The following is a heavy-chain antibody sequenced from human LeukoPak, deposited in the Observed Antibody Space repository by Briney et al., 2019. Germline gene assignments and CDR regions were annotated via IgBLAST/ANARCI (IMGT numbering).Heavy chain of an antibody. CDR2: ISAYNGNT. V-gene: IGHV1-18*01. J-gene: IGHJ6*03. CDR3: AMGYCSSTSCHLLYYYYMDV. D-gene: IGHD2-2*01. Sequence: GASVKVSCKSSGYTFTSYGISWVRQAPGQGLEWMGWISAYNGNTNYAQKFQGRVTMTTDTSTSTAYMELRSLRSDDTAVYYCAMGYCSSTSCHLLYYYYMDVWGKGTTVTVSS. CDR1: GYTFTSYG.